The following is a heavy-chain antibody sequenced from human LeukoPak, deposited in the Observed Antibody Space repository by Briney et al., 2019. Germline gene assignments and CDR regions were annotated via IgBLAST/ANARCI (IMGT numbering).Heavy chain of an antibody. Sequence: SETLSLTCAAYGGSFSGYYWSWIRQPPGKGLEWIGSIYYSGSTYYNPSLKSRVTISVDKSKNQFSLKLSSVTAADTAVYYCVVTAIQYDAFDIWGQGTMVTVSS. J-gene: IGHJ3*02. CDR3: VVTAIQYDAFDI. CDR2: IYYSGST. V-gene: IGHV4-34*03. D-gene: IGHD2-21*02. CDR1: GGSFSGYY.